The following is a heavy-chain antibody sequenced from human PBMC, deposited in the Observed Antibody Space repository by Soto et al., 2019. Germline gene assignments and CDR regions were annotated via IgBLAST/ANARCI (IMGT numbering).Heavy chain of an antibody. CDR3: AREQSSSAFDI. CDR2: IYYSGST. D-gene: IGHD6-6*01. CDR1: GGSISSGGYY. Sequence: QVQLQESGPGLVKPSQTLSLTCTVSGGSISSGGYYWSWIRQHPGKGLEWIGYIYYSGSTYYNPSLKSRVTIPVDTPKNQFSLKLSSVTAADTAVYYCAREQSSSAFDIWGQGTMVTVAS. V-gene: IGHV4-31*03. J-gene: IGHJ3*02.